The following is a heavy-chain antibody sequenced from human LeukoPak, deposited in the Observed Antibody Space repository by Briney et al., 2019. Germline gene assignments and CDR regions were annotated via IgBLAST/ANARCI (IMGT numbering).Heavy chain of an antibody. CDR3: ARERGGQRTGQFDQ. Sequence: SETLSLTCTVSGDSIRSSYWGWIRQPPGDTLEWVGYIYYSGGASYNPSLKDRVSMPVDTSKNQLSLRLSSVTAADTAVYYCARERGGQRTGQFDQWGQGILVTVSS. V-gene: IGHV4-59*01. D-gene: IGHD1-1*01. CDR2: IYYSGGA. J-gene: IGHJ4*02. CDR1: GDSIRSSY.